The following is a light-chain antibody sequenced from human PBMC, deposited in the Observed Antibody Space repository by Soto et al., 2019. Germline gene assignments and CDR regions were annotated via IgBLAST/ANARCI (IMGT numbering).Light chain of an antibody. J-gene: IGKJ4*01. CDR1: QSVLYSSNNKNY. V-gene: IGKV4-1*01. CDR3: QQYYSTQLT. CDR2: WAS. Sequence: DIVMTQSPDSLAVSLGERATINCKSSQSVLYSSNNKNYLAWYQQKPGQPPKLLIYWASTRESGVPDRFSGSGSGTDFTLTISSLQAEDVAVSYCQQYYSTQLTFDGGTKVEIK.